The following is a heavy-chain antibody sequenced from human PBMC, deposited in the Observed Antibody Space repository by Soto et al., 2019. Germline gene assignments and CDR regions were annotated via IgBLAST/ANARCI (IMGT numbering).Heavy chain of an antibody. CDR1: GFTFSSYA. CDR3: AVNSLIAAAGTVNNYYYMDV. CDR2: ISGSGGST. Sequence: GGSLRLSCAASGFTFSSYAMSWGRQAPGKGLEWVSAISGSGGSTYYADSVKGRFTISRDNSKNTLYLQMNSLRAEDTAVYYCAVNSLIAAAGTVNNYYYMDVWGKGTTITVSS. V-gene: IGHV3-23*01. D-gene: IGHD6-13*01. J-gene: IGHJ6*03.